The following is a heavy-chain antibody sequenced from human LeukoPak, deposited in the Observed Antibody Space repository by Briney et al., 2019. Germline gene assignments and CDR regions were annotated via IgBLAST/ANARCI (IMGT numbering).Heavy chain of an antibody. V-gene: IGHV3-20*04. CDR1: GFTFDDYG. CDR3: ATSPGLGYSSSLTGVDY. J-gene: IGHJ4*02. Sequence: GGSLRLSCAASGFTFDDYGMSWVRQVPGKGLEWVSGMNWNGSGAGYADSVKGRFTISRDNAKNSLYLQMNSLRAEDTAVYYCATSPGLGYSSSLTGVDYWGQGTLVTVSS. CDR2: MNWNGSGA. D-gene: IGHD6-6*01.